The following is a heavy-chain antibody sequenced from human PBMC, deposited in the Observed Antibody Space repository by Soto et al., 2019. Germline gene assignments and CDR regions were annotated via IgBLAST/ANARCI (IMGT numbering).Heavy chain of an antibody. Sequence: EVQLVESGGGLVQPGGSLRLSCAASGFTFSSYWMHWVRQAPGKGLVWVSRINSDGSSTSYADSVKGRFTISRYNAKKTLYMQMKSVRAEDKAVYYCVRTSLVVAAATREDYWGQGTMVTVSS. V-gene: IGHV3-74*01. D-gene: IGHD2-15*01. J-gene: IGHJ4*02. CDR1: GFTFSSYW. CDR2: INSDGSST. CDR3: VRTSLVVAAATREDY.